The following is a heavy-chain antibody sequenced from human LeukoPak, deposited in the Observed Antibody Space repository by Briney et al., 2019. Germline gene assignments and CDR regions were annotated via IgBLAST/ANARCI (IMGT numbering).Heavy chain of an antibody. CDR3: ARGPRNDP. J-gene: IGHJ5*02. V-gene: IGHV1-8*02. Sequence: ASVKVSCKASGGTFSSYAISWVRQAAGQGLEWMGWVHPNGGNTAYAQKFQGRVTMTRDTSISTAYMELSGLTSVDTAVYFCARGPRNDPWGQGTLVTVSS. CDR2: VHPNGGNT. D-gene: IGHD1-14*01. CDR1: GGTFSSYA.